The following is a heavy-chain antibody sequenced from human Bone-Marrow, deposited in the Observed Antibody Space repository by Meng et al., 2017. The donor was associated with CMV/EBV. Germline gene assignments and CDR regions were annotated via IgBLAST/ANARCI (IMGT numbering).Heavy chain of an antibody. Sequence: GELLKISCKCAGYIFTNYWIGVVRQMHGKVLEWMGINYPGDSDTRYSPSFQGQVTISADKSISTSYLQWSSLTASETVMYFCARLGYCCSTSCPYYYGMDVWGQGTTVTVSS. J-gene: IGHJ6*02. CDR1: GYIFTNYW. CDR3: ARLGYCCSTSCPYYYGMDV. V-gene: IGHV5-51*01. D-gene: IGHD2-2*01. CDR2: NYPGDSDT.